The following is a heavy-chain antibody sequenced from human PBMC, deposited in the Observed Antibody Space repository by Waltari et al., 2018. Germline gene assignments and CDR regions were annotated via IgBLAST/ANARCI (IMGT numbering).Heavy chain of an antibody. V-gene: IGHV4-59*11. CDR2: IFYAGNT. CDR3: ASHQGASFDY. CDR1: GASITSRY. Sequence: QVQLQESGPGLVKSSETLSLTCTVSGASITSRYWSWIRQSPGKGLDWIGYIFYAGNTTYNPALSSRVAISIDTSKTQFSLELKSVTAADTAVYYCASHQGASFDYWGQGSLVTVSS. J-gene: IGHJ4*02.